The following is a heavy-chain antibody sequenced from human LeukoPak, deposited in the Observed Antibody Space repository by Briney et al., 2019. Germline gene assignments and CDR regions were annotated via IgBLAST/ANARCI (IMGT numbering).Heavy chain of an antibody. D-gene: IGHD2-2*01. CDR1: GGSISSSTYY. J-gene: IGHJ4*02. CDR3: ARQSTPVRYCSSTSCPFDY. Sequence: SETLSLTCTVSGGSISSSTYYWGWIRQPPGKGLEWIGSIFYSGSTYYKPSLKSRVTISVDTSKNQFSLKLTSVTAADTAVYYCARQSTPVRYCSSTSCPFDYWGQGTLVTVSS. CDR2: IFYSGST. V-gene: IGHV4-39*01.